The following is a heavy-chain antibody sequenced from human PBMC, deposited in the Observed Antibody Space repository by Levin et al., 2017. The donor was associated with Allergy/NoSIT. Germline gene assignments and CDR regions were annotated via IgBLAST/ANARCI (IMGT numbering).Heavy chain of an antibody. CDR3: AKDGSREYPFDY. Sequence: GGSLRLSCAASGFTFSSYGMHWVRQAPGKGLEWVAVISYDGSNKYYADSVKGRFTISRDNSKNTLYLQMNSLRAEDTAVYYCAKDGSREYPFDYWGQGTLVTVSS. CDR2: ISYDGSNK. D-gene: IGHD1-1*01. V-gene: IGHV3-30*18. CDR1: GFTFSSYG. J-gene: IGHJ4*02.